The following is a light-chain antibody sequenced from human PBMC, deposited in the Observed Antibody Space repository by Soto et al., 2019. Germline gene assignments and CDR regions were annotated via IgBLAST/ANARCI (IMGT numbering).Light chain of an antibody. J-gene: IGKJ1*01. CDR1: QSVSRS. Sequence: EVVLTQSPATLSVSLGDRAPLCCGSGQSVSRSLAWYQMRPGQPPWLLMYGASSRATDIPARFRGSGSGTDFTLTISSLQSEDFAVYFCQQYDSWPSWTFGQGTRVEIK. CDR2: GAS. V-gene: IGKV3-15*01. CDR3: QQYDSWPSWT.